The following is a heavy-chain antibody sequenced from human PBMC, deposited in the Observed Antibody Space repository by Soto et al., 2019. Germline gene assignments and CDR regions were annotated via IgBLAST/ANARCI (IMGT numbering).Heavy chain of an antibody. CDR1: GFTFRNYV. D-gene: IGHD3-22*01. Sequence: GGSLRLSCAASGFTFRNYVMHWVRQAPGKGLEWVAVIWNDGSNKYYADSVKGRFTISRDNSRNTLYLQMSSLRAEDTAVYYCARVDHYESSGYYYYYGMDVWGQGTTVTVSS. V-gene: IGHV3-33*01. J-gene: IGHJ6*02. CDR3: ARVDHYESSGYYYYYGMDV. CDR2: IWNDGSNK.